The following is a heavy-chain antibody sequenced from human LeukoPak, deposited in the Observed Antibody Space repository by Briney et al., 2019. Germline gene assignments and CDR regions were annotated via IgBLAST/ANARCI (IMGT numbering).Heavy chain of an antibody. V-gene: IGHV3-30*14. CDR2: ISYDGSNK. J-gene: IGHJ4*02. CDR1: GFTFSSYA. D-gene: IGHD5-12*01. Sequence: PGGSLRLSCAASGFTFSSYAMHWVRQAPGKGLEWVAVISYDGSNKYYADSVKGRFTISRDSSKNILHLQMNSLRAEDTAVYYCARGPSGYHNTGGQGTLVTVSS. CDR3: ARGPSGYHNT.